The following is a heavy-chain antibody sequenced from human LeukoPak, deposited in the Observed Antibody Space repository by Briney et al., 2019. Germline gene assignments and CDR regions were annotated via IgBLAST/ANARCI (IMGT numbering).Heavy chain of an antibody. Sequence: GGSLRLSCAASGFTFSSYATCWVRQAPGKGLEWVSSISSSSSYIYYADSVKGRFTISRDNAKNSLYLQMNSLRAEDTAVYYCARGYCSGGSCYFIPDYWGQGTLVTVSS. V-gene: IGHV3-21*01. CDR1: GFTFSSYA. CDR2: ISSSSSYI. D-gene: IGHD2-15*01. J-gene: IGHJ4*02. CDR3: ARGYCSGGSCYFIPDY.